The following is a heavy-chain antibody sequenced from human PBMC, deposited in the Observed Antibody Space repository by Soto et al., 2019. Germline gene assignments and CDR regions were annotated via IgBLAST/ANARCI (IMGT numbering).Heavy chain of an antibody. CDR2: IIPVFAST. V-gene: IGHV1-69*01. CDR3: ATARFRGTAIPQFEH. Sequence: QVHLVQSGAEVKKPASSVKVSCQASGGTFSTYGITWVRQAPGDGLEWMGAIIPVFASTSSAQLFRGRLSIDADEVSSTAYMELSGLTSEDTAIYYCATARFRGTAIPQFEHWGQGTLVTVS. J-gene: IGHJ4*02. CDR1: GGTFSTYG. D-gene: IGHD2-21*01.